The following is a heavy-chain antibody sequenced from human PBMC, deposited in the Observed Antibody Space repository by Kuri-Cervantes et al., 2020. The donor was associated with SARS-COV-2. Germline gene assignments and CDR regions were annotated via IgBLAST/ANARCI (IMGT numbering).Heavy chain of an antibody. V-gene: IGHV3-30*18. CDR2: ISTDGTIT. D-gene: IGHD6-13*01. J-gene: IGHJ4*02. CDR3: AKETGAAGSSWMSYFDN. Sequence: GGSLRLSCAASGFTLGNHGMHWVRQAPGKGLEWLAVISTDGTITHYADPVKGRFTISRDNSKSTLYLEMNSLRDEDTGVYYCAKETGAAGSSWMSYFDNWGLGTQVTVSS. CDR1: GFTLGNHG.